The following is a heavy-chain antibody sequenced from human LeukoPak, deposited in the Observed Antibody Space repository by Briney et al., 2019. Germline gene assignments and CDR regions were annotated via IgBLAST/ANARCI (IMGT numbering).Heavy chain of an antibody. V-gene: IGHV4-39*01. D-gene: IGHD6-6*01. CDR3: AREANSSSFAY. CDR1: GGSISSSSYY. J-gene: IGHJ4*02. Sequence: SETLSLTCTVSGGSISSSSYYWGWIRQPPGKGLEWIGSIYYSGSTYYNPSLKSRVTISVDTSKNQFSLKLSSVTAADTAVYYCAREANSSSFAYWGQGTLVTVSS. CDR2: IYYSGST.